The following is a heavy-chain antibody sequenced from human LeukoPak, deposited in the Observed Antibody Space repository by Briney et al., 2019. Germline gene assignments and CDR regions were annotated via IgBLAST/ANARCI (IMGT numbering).Heavy chain of an antibody. V-gene: IGHV3-73*01. J-gene: IGHJ3*02. CDR2: IGSQGNSYAT. CDR3: TADRGKDALDI. Sequence: GGSLRLSCAASGFTFSGSARHWVRQASGEGLEWIGRIGSQGNSYATAYAASVKGRFSISTDDSENTAYLQMSSLNTEDTAVYYCTADRGKDALDIWGQRTMVTVSS. CDR1: GFTFSGSA.